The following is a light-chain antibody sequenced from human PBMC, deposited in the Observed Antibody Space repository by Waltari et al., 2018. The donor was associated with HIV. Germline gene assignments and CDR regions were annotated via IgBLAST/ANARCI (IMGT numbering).Light chain of an antibody. Sequence: DIVVTQSPDSVAVSLGERATSKRKSSQTVFYRGDYKNYLSWYQKKPGQPPKLLISWAYTRESGVRERFTGGGSETDFTLNINNLQAEDVAVYYCQQYYNEPLTFGGGTRIEIK. CDR2: WAY. V-gene: IGKV4-1*01. CDR1: QTVFYRGDYKNY. CDR3: QQYYNEPLT. J-gene: IGKJ4*01.